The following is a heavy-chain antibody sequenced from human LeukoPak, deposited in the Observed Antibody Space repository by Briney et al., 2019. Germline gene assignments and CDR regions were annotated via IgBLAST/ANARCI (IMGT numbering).Heavy chain of an antibody. J-gene: IGHJ4*02. CDR2: IIPILGIA. V-gene: IGHV1-69*04. CDR3: ASPGYSGYDWMGSYYFDY. CDR1: GGTFSSYA. D-gene: IGHD5-12*01. Sequence: GSSVKVSCKASGGTFSSYAISWVRQAPRQGLEWMGRIIPILGIANYAQKFQGRVTIIADKSTSTAYMELSSLRSEDTAVYYCASPGYSGYDWMGSYYFDYWGQGTLVTVSS.